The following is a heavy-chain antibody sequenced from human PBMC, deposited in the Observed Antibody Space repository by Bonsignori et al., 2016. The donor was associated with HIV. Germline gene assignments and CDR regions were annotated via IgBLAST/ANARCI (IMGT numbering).Heavy chain of an antibody. J-gene: IGHJ6*03. CDR3: ARVPYYYDSSANYYFYYYMDV. D-gene: IGHD3-22*01. CDR1: GFTFSDHY. V-gene: IGHV3-11*01. Sequence: GGSLRLSCTVSGFTFSDHYMSWIRQAPGKGLEWLSYIGSGDTTKSYADSVKGRFTISRDNAKNSLYLHMNSLRAEDTAVYYCARVPYYYDSSANYYFYYYMDVWGKGTTVTVSS. CDR2: IGSGDTTK.